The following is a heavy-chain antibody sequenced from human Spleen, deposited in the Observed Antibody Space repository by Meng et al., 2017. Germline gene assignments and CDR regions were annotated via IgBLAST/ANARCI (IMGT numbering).Heavy chain of an antibody. CDR1: DGTFGGYF. CDR3: ARGPSIRYRKSSQLGK. CDR2: ISHSGTT. V-gene: IGHV4-34*01. J-gene: IGHJ4*02. D-gene: IGHD3-16*02. Sequence: QVQLQQWGAGLLKPSETLSLTCGVYDGTFGGYFWSWICQSPEKGFEWIGEISHSGTTNYNPSLQSRVTLSVDTSNNQVSLHLDSVTAADTAVYYCARGPSIRYRKSSQLGKWGQGTLVTVSS.